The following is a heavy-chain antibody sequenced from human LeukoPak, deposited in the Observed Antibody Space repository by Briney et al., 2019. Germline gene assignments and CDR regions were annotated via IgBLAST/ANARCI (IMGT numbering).Heavy chain of an antibody. J-gene: IGHJ4*02. CDR3: ARVILWFGEYDDY. D-gene: IGHD3-10*01. Sequence: GASVKVSCKASGDTFSSYAISWVRQAPGQGLEWMGGIIPIFGTANYAQKFQGRVTITTDESTSTAYMELSSLRSEDTAVYYCARVILWFGEYDDYWGQGTLVTVSS. V-gene: IGHV1-69*05. CDR2: IIPIFGTA. CDR1: GDTFSSYA.